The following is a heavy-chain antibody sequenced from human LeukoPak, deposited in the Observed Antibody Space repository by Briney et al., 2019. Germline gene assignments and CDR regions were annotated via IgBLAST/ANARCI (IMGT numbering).Heavy chain of an antibody. CDR1: GFTFSSHW. D-gene: IGHD6-13*01. CDR2: IKQDGSGK. CDR3: ASRAGYTSSWSAFDY. J-gene: IGHJ4*02. V-gene: IGHV3-7*05. Sequence: GGSLRLSCAASGFTFSSHWMSWVRQAPGKGLEWVANIKQDGSGKYYVDSVKGRFTISRDNAKNSLYLQMDSLRAEDTAVYYCASRAGYTSSWSAFDYWGRGTLVTVSS.